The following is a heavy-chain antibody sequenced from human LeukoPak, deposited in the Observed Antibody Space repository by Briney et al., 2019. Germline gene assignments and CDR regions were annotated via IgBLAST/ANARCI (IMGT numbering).Heavy chain of an antibody. V-gene: IGHV1-2*02. CDR2: INPNSGGT. Sequence: ASVKVSCKASGYTFTNYYMPWVRQAPGQGLEWMGWINPNSGGTNYAQKFQGRVTMTRDTSISTAYMELSRLRSDDTAVYYCARVREMATISSPSFDYWGQGTLVTVSS. CDR1: GYTFTNYY. J-gene: IGHJ4*02. CDR3: ARVREMATISSPSFDY. D-gene: IGHD5-24*01.